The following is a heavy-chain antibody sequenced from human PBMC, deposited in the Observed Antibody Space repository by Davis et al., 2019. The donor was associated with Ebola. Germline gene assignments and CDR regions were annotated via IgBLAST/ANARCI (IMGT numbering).Heavy chain of an antibody. J-gene: IGHJ4*02. Sequence: GESLKISCKGSGYSFTNYWIGWVRQMPGRGLEWMGMIFPGNSDTRYNPSFQGQVTISADKSISTAYLQWSSLKASDTAMYYCARLDRAGSSTYFDYWGQGALVTVSS. CDR2: IFPGNSDT. D-gene: IGHD1-14*01. V-gene: IGHV5-51*01. CDR3: ARLDRAGSSTYFDY. CDR1: GYSFTNYW.